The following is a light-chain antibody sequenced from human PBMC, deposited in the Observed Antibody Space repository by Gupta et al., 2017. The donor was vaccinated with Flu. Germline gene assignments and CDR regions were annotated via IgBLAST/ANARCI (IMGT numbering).Light chain of an antibody. Sequence: QSVLTQPPSASGTPGQRVTISCSGSSFNIGSNAVNWYQQLPGSAPKLLIYTDNQRPSGVPDRFSGSKSGTSASLAISGLQSEDEADYYCAGWDESLNGVVFGGGTKLTVL. J-gene: IGLJ2*01. CDR1: SFNIGSNA. CDR2: TDN. CDR3: AGWDESLNGVV. V-gene: IGLV1-44*01.